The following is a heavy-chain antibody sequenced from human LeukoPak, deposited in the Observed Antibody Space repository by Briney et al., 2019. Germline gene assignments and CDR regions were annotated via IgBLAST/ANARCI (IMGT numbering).Heavy chain of an antibody. CDR2: ITRSRNYI. CDR1: GLTFISDN. V-gene: IGHV3-21*01. Sequence: GGSLRLSCTAAGLTFISDNINSVRQARGEGLGWVSSITRSRNYIYYGDSMKGRFKISTDNAKNSMYLQMTSLRAEEPDVYYCAKDGEPVPPFRGTLPFTLDYWGQGPLVTVSS. D-gene: IGHD3-10*01. CDR3: AKDGEPVPPFRGTLPFTLDY. J-gene: IGHJ4*02.